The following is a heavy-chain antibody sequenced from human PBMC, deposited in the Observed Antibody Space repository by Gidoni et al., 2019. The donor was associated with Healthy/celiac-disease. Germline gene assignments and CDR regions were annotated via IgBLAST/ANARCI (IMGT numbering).Heavy chain of an antibody. CDR1: GGSFSGYY. Sequence: QVQLQQWGAGLLKPSEPLSLTCAVYGGSFSGYYWSWIRQPPGKGLEWIGEINHSGSTNYNPSLKSRVTISVDTSKNQFSLKLSSVTAADTAVYYCAVAYCGGDCYGGPSWNAFDIWGQGTMVTVSS. D-gene: IGHD2-21*02. CDR2: INHSGST. V-gene: IGHV4-34*01. J-gene: IGHJ3*02. CDR3: AVAYCGGDCYGGPSWNAFDI.